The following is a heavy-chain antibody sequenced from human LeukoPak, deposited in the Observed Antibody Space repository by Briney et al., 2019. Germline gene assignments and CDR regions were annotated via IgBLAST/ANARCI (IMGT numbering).Heavy chain of an antibody. J-gene: IGHJ2*01. Sequence: PSETLSLTCTVSGGSISSYYWSWVRQPPGKGLEWIGYIYYSGSTNYNPSLKSRVTISVDTSKNQFSLKLSSVTAADTAVYYCARVYYSNSYDYWYFDLWGRGTLVTVSS. D-gene: IGHD6-13*01. CDR3: ARVYYSNSYDYWYFDL. CDR2: IYYSGST. CDR1: GGSISSYY. V-gene: IGHV4-59*01.